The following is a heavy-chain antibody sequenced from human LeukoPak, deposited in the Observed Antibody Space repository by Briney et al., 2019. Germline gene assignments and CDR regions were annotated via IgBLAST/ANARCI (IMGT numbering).Heavy chain of an antibody. CDR3: ANGIAAAVLPFDY. J-gene: IGHJ4*02. Sequence: GGSLRPSCAASGFTFSSYAMSWVRQAPGKGLEWVSAISGSGGSTYYADSVKGRFTISRDNSKNTLYLQMNSLRAEDTAVYYCANGIAAAVLPFDYWGQGTLVTVSS. CDR1: GFTFSSYA. D-gene: IGHD6-13*01. CDR2: ISGSGGST. V-gene: IGHV3-23*01.